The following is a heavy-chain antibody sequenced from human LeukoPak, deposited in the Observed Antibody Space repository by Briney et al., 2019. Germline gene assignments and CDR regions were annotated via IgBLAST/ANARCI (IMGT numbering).Heavy chain of an antibody. D-gene: IGHD1-14*01. J-gene: IGHJ6*02. CDR3: AKVSGGGLYYDGMDV. CDR2: ISNNGGYT. Sequence: GGSLRLSCAASGFTFSSSAMSWVRQAPGRGLGWVSAISNNGGYTDYADSVQGRFTISRDNSKSTLCLQMNSLRAEDTAVYYCAKVSGGGLYYDGMDVWGQGTTVTVSS. V-gene: IGHV3-23*01. CDR1: GFTFSSSA.